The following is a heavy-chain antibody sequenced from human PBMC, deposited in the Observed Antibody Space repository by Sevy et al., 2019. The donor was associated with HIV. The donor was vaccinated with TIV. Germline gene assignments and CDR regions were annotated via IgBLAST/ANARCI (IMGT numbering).Heavy chain of an antibody. CDR2: IRSTGDST. Sequence: GGSLRLSCAASGFGFSSHAMSWVRQAPGKGLEWVSAIRSTGDSTYYADSVKGRFTISRDNSKNTVYVEMTSLRADDTAIYYCAKSLRPDIVASAAHHTYYYGMDVWGQGTTVTVSS. CDR1: GFGFSSHA. D-gene: IGHD2-15*01. CDR3: AKSLRPDIVASAAHHTYYYGMDV. V-gene: IGHV3-23*01. J-gene: IGHJ6*02.